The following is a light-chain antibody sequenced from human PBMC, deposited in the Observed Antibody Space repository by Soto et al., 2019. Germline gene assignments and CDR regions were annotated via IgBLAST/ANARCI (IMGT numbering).Light chain of an antibody. CDR3: AAWDDSLNGVV. V-gene: IGLV1-44*01. J-gene: IGLJ2*01. CDR1: SSNIESNT. CDR2: SIN. Sequence: QSVLTQPPSASGTPGQRVTISCSGSSSNIESNTVNWYQQLPGTAPKLLIYSINQRPSGVPDRFSGSKSGTSASLAISGLQSEDEADYYCAAWDDSLNGVVFGGGTQLTVL.